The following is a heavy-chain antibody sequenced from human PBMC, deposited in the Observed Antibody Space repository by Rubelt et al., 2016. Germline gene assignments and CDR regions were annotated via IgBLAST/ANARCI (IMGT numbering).Heavy chain of an antibody. CDR1: GYTFTSYD. V-gene: IGHV1-8*01. CDR3: ATLSITIFGVVVYYYGMDV. J-gene: IGHJ6*02. CDR2: MNPNSGNT. D-gene: IGHD3-3*01. Sequence: QVQLVQSGAEVKKPGASVKVSCKASGYTFTSYDINWVRQATGQGLEWMGWMNPNSGNTGYAQKFQGRVTMTRNTSISTAYMGLGRLGSEETAMYYCATLSITIFGVVVYYYGMDVWGQGTTVTVSS.